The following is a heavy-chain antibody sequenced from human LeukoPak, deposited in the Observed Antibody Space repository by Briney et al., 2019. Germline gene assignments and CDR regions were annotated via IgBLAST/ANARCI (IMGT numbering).Heavy chain of an antibody. D-gene: IGHD6-19*01. CDR2: IYSSAYT. V-gene: IGHV4-59*01. CDR1: GGSISGYY. Sequence: SETLSLTCTVSGGSISGYYWSWIRQPPGKGLEWVGYIYSSAYTNYNPSLKSRVTISVDTSKNQFSLRLISVTAADTAVYYCARGERLGLDSWGQGILVTVSS. CDR3: ARGERLGLDS. J-gene: IGHJ4*02.